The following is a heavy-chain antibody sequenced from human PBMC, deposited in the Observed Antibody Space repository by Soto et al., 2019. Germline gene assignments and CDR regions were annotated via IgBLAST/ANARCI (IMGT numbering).Heavy chain of an antibody. J-gene: IGHJ4*02. CDR1: GGSMSGYF. V-gene: IGHV4-59*01. D-gene: IGHD3-10*01. CDR2: VYYLGST. CDR3: ARDGYDGSGSPYPAY. Sequence: SSETLSLTCSVSGGSMSGYFWSWIRQSPERGLEWIGYVYYLGSTDYNPSLKSRVTISVDTSKRQFSLRLSSVTAADAAIYYCARDGYDGSGSPYPAYWGPGTQVTVSS.